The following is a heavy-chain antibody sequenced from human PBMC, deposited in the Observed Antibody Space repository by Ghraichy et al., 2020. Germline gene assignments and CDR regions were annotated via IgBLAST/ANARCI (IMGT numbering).Heavy chain of an antibody. Sequence: SETLSLTCAVSGGSISSGGYSWSWIRQPPGKGLEWIGYIYHSGSTYYNPSLKSQVTISVDRSKNQFSLKLSSVTAADTAVYYCARARYCTNGVCYTEVTPTWYFDLWGRGTLVTVSS. J-gene: IGHJ2*01. CDR3: ARARYCTNGVCYTEVTPTWYFDL. V-gene: IGHV4-30-2*01. CDR2: IYHSGST. D-gene: IGHD2-8*01. CDR1: GGSISSGGYS.